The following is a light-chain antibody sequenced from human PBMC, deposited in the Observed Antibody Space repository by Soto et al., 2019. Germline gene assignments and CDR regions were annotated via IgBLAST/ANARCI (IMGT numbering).Light chain of an antibody. CDR1: RSNIGSNV. V-gene: IGLV1-44*01. Sequence: QSVLTQPPSASGTAGQRVTISCSGGRSNIGSNVVNWYQQLPGTAPKLLMYSTNQRPSGVPDRFSGSKSGTSASLAISGLQSDDEADYYCCSYAGSRTYVFGPGTKLTVL. J-gene: IGLJ1*01. CDR2: STN. CDR3: CSYAGSRTYV.